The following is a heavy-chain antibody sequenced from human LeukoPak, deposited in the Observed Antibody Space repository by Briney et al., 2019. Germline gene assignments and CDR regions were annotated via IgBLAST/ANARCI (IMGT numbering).Heavy chain of an antibody. Sequence: PGGSLRLSCAASGFTFSSYSMNWVRQAPGKGLEWVSGLSDSGGSTYYADSVKGRFTISRDNSKNTLYLQMYSLRVEDTAVYYCAKASRATLTTVINWFDPWGQGTPVTVSS. J-gene: IGHJ5*02. V-gene: IGHV3-23*01. CDR1: GFTFSSYS. D-gene: IGHD4-11*01. CDR2: LSDSGGST. CDR3: AKASRATLTTVINWFDP.